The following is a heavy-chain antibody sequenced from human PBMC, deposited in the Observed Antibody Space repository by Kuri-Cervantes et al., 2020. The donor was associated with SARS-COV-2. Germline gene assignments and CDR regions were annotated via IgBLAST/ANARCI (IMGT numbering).Heavy chain of an antibody. CDR3: ARDLGGSNYGGGDY. J-gene: IGHJ4*02. CDR2: IYTSGSA. Sequence: SETLSLTCSVSGGSVSTYYWSWIRQSAGKGLEWIGRIYTSGSADYNPSLESRVTMSVDTSKNQFSLKLSSVTAADTAVYYCARDLGGSNYGGGDYWGQGTLVTVSS. CDR1: GGSVSTYY. V-gene: IGHV4-4*07. D-gene: IGHD4-23*01.